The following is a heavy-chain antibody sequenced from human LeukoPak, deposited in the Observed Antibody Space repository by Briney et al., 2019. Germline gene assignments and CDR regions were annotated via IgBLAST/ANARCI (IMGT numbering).Heavy chain of an antibody. CDR2: INSDGFSI. Sequence: PGGSLRLSCAASGFTFSAYWMHWVRQAPGKGLVWVSRINSDGFSITYADSVKGRFTISRDNAKNTLYLHMNSLRGEDTAVYFCARDPVLAVPYYYYYMDVWGKGTTVTVSS. CDR3: ARDPVLAVPYYYYYMDV. D-gene: IGHD2-21*01. V-gene: IGHV3-74*01. J-gene: IGHJ6*03. CDR1: GFTFSAYW.